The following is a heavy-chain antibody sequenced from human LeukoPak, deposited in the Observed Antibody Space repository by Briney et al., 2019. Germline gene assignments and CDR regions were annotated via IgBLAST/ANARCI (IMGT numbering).Heavy chain of an antibody. V-gene: IGHV3-64*01. D-gene: IGHD5-24*01. CDR3: ARERPASRDGYNALEH. CDR2: ISINGGST. J-gene: IGHJ1*01. CDR1: GFTFSSYA. Sequence: PGGSLRLSCAASGFTFSSYAMHWVRQAPGKGLEYVSAISINGGSTYYANSVKGRFTISRDNYKNTLYLQMGSLRAEDMAVYYCARERPASRDGYNALEHWGQGTLVTVSS.